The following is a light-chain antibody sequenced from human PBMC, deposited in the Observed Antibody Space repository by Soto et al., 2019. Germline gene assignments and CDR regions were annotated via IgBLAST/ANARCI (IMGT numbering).Light chain of an antibody. CDR2: QVT. V-gene: IGLV2-14*01. CDR3: SSYTDSTNYV. Sequence: SLLTQPASVSGSPGQSITISCTGTSSDVGTRNFVSWYQQHPGKAPKLMIYQVTNRPSGVSNRFSGSKSGNTASLTISGLQAEDEADYYCSSYTDSTNYVFGTGTKVTVL. CDR1: SSDVGTRNF. J-gene: IGLJ1*01.